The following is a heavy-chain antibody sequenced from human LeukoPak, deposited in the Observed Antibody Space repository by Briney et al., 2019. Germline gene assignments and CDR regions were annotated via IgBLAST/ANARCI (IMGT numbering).Heavy chain of an antibody. CDR2: IYYSGST. Sequence: SETLSLTCTVSGGSISSSSNYWGWIRQPPRKGLEWIGTIYYSGSTYYNPSLKSRVTISVDTSKLQFSLMLTSVTAADTAVYYCARHGSYYYYMDVWGKGTTVTVSS. CDR1: GGSISSSSNY. V-gene: IGHV4-39*01. J-gene: IGHJ6*03. CDR3: ARHGSYYYYMDV. D-gene: IGHD3-16*01.